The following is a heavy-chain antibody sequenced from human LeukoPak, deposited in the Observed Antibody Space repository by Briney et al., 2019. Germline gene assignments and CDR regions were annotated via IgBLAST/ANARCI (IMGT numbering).Heavy chain of an antibody. CDR2: IYYSGST. Sequence: SETLSLTCTVSGGSISSYYWSWIRQPPGKGLEWIGYIYYSGSTNYNPSLKSRVTISVDTSKNQFSLKLSSVTAADTAVYYCARVVPAAISYWYFDLWGRGTLVTVSS. D-gene: IGHD2-2*01. CDR1: GGSISSYY. CDR3: ARVVPAAISYWYFDL. V-gene: IGHV4-59*01. J-gene: IGHJ2*01.